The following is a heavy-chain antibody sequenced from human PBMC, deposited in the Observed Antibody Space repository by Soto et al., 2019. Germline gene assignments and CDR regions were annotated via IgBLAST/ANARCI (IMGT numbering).Heavy chain of an antibody. D-gene: IGHD6-19*01. Sequence: QVQLVQSGAEVKKPGASVKVSCKASGYTFTSYGISWVRQALGQGLEWMGWINSYNGNPNYAEKLQGRVTMTTETATSTAYMALRSLRADDTAVYYCARDPVAGTYFDYWGQGALVTVSS. J-gene: IGHJ4*02. V-gene: IGHV1-18*01. CDR3: ARDPVAGTYFDY. CDR2: INSYNGNP. CDR1: GYTFTSYG.